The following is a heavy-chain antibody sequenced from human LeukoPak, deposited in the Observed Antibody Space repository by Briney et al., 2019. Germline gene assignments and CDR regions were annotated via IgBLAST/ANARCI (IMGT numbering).Heavy chain of an antibody. Sequence: GGSLRLSCAASGFTFSSYAMSWVRQAPGKGLEWVSAISGSGGSTYYADSVKGRFTISRDNSRDTLYLQMNSLRAEDTAVYYCAKGGRGYSYGDYYFDYWGQGTLVTVSS. CDR2: ISGSGGST. CDR1: GFTFSSYA. D-gene: IGHD5-18*01. J-gene: IGHJ4*02. CDR3: AKGGRGYSYGDYYFDY. V-gene: IGHV3-23*01.